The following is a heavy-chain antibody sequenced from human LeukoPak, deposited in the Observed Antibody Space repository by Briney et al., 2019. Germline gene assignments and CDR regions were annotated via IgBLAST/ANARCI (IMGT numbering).Heavy chain of an antibody. CDR2: FRPENDVP. CDR3: ATLLDSFWSGHSVPPEDY. D-gene: IGHD3/OR15-3a*01. J-gene: IGHJ4*02. Sequence: ASVKVSCKLSENRLTQLPMHWVRQAPGQGLEWVGGFRPENDVPVYAQKFQGRVAMTTDTSTDTAYMELWSLKSDDTAVYFCATLLDSFWSGHSVPPEDYWGQGTRVTVSS. V-gene: IGHV1-24*01. CDR1: ENRLTQLP.